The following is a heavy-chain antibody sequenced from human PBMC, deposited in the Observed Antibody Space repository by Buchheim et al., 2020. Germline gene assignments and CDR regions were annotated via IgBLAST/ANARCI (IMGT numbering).Heavy chain of an antibody. Sequence: EVQLVESGGGVVQPGGSLRLSCEASGFIFSNYWMHWVRQVPGKGLVWVSRIKSDGSSTTYADSVKGRFTISRDNAKNTLFLQIISLRDADTAVYYCVREGSGSYWGIDYWGQGTL. J-gene: IGHJ4*02. V-gene: IGHV3-74*01. CDR1: GFIFSNYW. CDR3: VREGSGSYWGIDY. CDR2: IKSDGSST. D-gene: IGHD1-26*01.